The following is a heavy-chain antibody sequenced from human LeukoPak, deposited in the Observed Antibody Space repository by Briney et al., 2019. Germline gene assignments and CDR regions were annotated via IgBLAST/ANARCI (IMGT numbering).Heavy chain of an antibody. V-gene: IGHV3-33*01. D-gene: IGHD4-17*01. CDR2: IWYDGSNK. CDR1: GFSFSNYD. J-gene: IGHJ4*02. Sequence: PGGSLRLSCAASGFSFSNYDMHWVRQAPGKGLEWVAVIWYDGSNKYYADSVKGRFTISRDNSKNTLYLQMNSLRVEDTAVYYCARGDPTVTIKQNFDYWGQGTLVTVSS. CDR3: ARGDPTVTIKQNFDY.